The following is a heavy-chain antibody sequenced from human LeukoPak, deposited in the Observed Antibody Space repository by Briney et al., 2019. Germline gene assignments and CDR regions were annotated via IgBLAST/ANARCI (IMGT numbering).Heavy chain of an antibody. CDR3: ASVLSGIAVAGSFDP. V-gene: IGHV1-69*04. D-gene: IGHD6-19*01. Sequence: SVKVSCKASGGTFSSYAISWVRQAPGQALEWMGRIIPILGIANYAQKFQGRVTITADKSTSTAYMELSSLRSEDTAVYYCASVLSGIAVAGSFDPWGQGTLVTVSS. CDR2: IIPILGIA. J-gene: IGHJ5*02. CDR1: GGTFSSYA.